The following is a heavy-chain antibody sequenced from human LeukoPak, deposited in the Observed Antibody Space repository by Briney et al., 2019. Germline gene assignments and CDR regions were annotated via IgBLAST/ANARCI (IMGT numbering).Heavy chain of an antibody. CDR3: ARDRHCSSTSCYDYYYMDV. Sequence: SVKVSCKASEGTFSSYAISWVRQAPGQGLEWMGGIIPIFGTANYAQKFQGRVTITTDESTSTAYMELSSLRSEDTAVYYCARDRHCSSTSCYDYYYMDVWGKGTTVTVSS. V-gene: IGHV1-69*05. J-gene: IGHJ6*03. CDR1: EGTFSSYA. D-gene: IGHD2-2*01. CDR2: IIPIFGTA.